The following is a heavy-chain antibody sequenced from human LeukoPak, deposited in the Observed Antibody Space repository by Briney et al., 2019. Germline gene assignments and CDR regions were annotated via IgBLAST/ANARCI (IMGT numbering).Heavy chain of an antibody. J-gene: IGHJ4*02. CDR3: AREGIAAAGFDY. D-gene: IGHD6-13*01. Sequence: PSETLSLTCAVSGGSISSSNWWSWVRQPPGQGLEWIGEIYHSGSTNYNPSLKSRVTISVDKSKNQFSLKLSSVTAADTAVYYCAREGIAAAGFDYWGQGTLVTVSS. CDR2: IYHSGST. V-gene: IGHV4-4*02. CDR1: GGSISSSNW.